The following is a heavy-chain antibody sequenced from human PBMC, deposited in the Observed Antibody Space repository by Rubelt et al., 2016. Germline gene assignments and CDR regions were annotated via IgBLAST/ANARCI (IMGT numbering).Heavy chain of an antibody. CDR2: ISRSGTSI. CDR3: ARDENCGGDCYGY. CDR1: GFTFSSYS. J-gene: IGHJ4*02. D-gene: IGHD2-21*01. Sequence: EVQLVESGGGLVKPGESLRLSCAASGFTFSSYSMNWVRQAPGKGLEWVSSISRSGTSIYYADSVKGRFTISRDTSKNTLYLQMNSLRAEDTAVYYCARDENCGGDCYGYWGQGTLVTVSS. V-gene: IGHV3-21*01.